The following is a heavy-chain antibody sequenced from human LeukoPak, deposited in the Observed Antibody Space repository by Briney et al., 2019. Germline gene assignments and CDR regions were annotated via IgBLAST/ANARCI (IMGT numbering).Heavy chain of an antibody. Sequence: PSETLSLTCTVSGGSISSYYWSCIRQPAGKGLEWIGLIYTSGSTNYNPSLKSRVTMSVDTSKNQFSLKLSSVTAADTAVYYCARDLYYYDSSGYYYYYYYMDVWGKGTTVTVSS. CDR1: GGSISSYY. J-gene: IGHJ6*03. V-gene: IGHV4-4*07. CDR2: IYTSGST. CDR3: ARDLYYYDSSGYYYYYYYMDV. D-gene: IGHD3-22*01.